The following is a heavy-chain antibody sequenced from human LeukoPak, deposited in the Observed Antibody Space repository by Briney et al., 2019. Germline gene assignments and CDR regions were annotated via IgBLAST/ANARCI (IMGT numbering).Heavy chain of an antibody. V-gene: IGHV4-61*02. CDR3: ARGLLTMTDWFDP. CDR1: GGSISSSSYY. Sequence: SETLSLTCTVSGGSISSSSYYWGWIRQTAGKGLEWIGRIYTSGSASYHPSLKSRVTMSVDTSKNQFSLKLSSVTAADTAVYYCARGLLTMTDWFDPWGQGTLVTVSS. J-gene: IGHJ5*02. D-gene: IGHD3-9*01. CDR2: IYTSGSA.